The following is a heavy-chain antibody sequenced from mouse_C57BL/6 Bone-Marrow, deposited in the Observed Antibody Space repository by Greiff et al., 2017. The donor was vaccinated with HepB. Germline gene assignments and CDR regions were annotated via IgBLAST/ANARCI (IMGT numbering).Heavy chain of an antibody. D-gene: IGHD1-1*01. J-gene: IGHJ3*01. CDR3: TREPHYYGSSAWFAY. V-gene: IGHV5-9-1*02. CDR2: ISSGGDYI. CDR1: GFTFSSYA. Sequence: EVQVVESGEGLVKPGGSLKLSCAASGFTFSSYAMSWVRQTPEKRLEWVAYISSGGDYIYYADTVKGRFTISRDNARNTLYLQMSSLKSEDTAMYYCTREPHYYGSSAWFAYWGQGTLVTVSA.